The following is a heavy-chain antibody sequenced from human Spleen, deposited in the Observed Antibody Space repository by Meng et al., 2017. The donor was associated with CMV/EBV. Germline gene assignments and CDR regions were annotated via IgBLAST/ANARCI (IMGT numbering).Heavy chain of an antibody. V-gene: IGHV1-2*02. Sequence: ASVKVSCKASGYTFTSYGISWVRQAPGQGLEWMAWIHYDTGETYYAQTFHGRVTVTRDTSITTVYMELSSLRPDDTATYYCARDDNWGPDYWGQGTLVTVSS. J-gene: IGHJ4*02. CDR1: GYTFTSYG. CDR2: IHYDTGET. D-gene: IGHD7-27*01. CDR3: ARDDNWGPDY.